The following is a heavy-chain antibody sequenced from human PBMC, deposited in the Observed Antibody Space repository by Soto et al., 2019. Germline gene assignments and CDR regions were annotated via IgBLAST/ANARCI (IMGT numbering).Heavy chain of an antibody. V-gene: IGHV3-33*01. Sequence: PGGSLRLSCAASGFTFSSYGMHWVRQAPGKGLEWVAVIWYDGSNKYYADSVKGRFTISRDNSKNTLYLQMNSLRAEDTAVYYCARVGGQLLPQDYYYGMDVWGQGTTVTVSS. CDR3: ARVGGQLLPQDYYYGMDV. CDR2: IWYDGSNK. CDR1: GFTFSSYG. J-gene: IGHJ6*02. D-gene: IGHD2-2*01.